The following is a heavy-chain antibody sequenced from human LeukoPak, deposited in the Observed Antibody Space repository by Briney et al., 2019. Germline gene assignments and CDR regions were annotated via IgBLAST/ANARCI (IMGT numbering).Heavy chain of an antibody. V-gene: IGHV4-59*01. D-gene: IGHD3-3*01. CDR2: VYYTGTT. Sequence: PSETLSLTCTVSGDSIGTYYWSWIRQPPGKRLVWIGYVYYTGTTSYNPSLKSRATMSVDTSKNQFSLRLSSVTAADTAVYYCARISKAKTTFGVVTKKYFFDYWGQGTLVTVSS. J-gene: IGHJ4*02. CDR1: GDSIGTYY. CDR3: ARISKAKTTFGVVTKKYFFDY.